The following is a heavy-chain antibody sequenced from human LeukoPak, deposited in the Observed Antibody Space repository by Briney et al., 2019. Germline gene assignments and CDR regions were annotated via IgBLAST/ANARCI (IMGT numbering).Heavy chain of an antibody. CDR3: ARVRIQAVGTPEV. CDR1: GFTFSSYS. V-gene: IGHV3-21*01. CDR2: ISSSSSYI. Sequence: SGGSLRLSCAASGFTFSSYSMNWVRQAPGKGLEWVSSISSSSSYIYYADSVKGRFTISRDNAKNSLYLQMNSLRAEDTAAYYCARVRIQAVGTPEVWGQGTLVTVSS. D-gene: IGHD1-14*01. J-gene: IGHJ4*02.